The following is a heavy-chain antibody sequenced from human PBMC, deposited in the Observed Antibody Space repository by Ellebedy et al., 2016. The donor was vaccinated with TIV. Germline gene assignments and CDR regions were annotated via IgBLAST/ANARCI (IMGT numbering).Heavy chain of an antibody. CDR3: SRNAAYHFDY. V-gene: IGHV3-49*03. D-gene: IGHD6-25*01. J-gene: IGHJ4*02. CDR2: IRGEAYGATT. Sequence: GESLKISCTASGFSFGDYAVSWFRQAPGKGLELVGFIRGEAYGATTEYAASVKGRFTISRDDSKSIAYLQMNSLKTEDTAVYYCSRNAAYHFDYWGQGTLVTVSS. CDR1: GFSFGDYA.